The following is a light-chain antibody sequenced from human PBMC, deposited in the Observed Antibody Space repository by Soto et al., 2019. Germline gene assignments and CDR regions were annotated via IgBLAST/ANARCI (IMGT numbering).Light chain of an antibody. J-gene: IGKJ4*01. V-gene: IGKV4-1*01. CDR3: KQYYKPPHT. Sequence: DIVMTQSPDSLSVSLGERATINCKSSQTVLHNSNNKNFLAGYQQKSGQPPKLLIYWASIRESGVPPRVSGSGSGTYFTLTISSLHAEDVAVYYGKQYYKPPHTFGGGPKVEI. CDR1: QTVLHNSNNKNF. CDR2: WAS.